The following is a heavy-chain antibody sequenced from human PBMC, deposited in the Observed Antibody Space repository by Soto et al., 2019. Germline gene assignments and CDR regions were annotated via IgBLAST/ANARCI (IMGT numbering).Heavy chain of an antibody. CDR3: ASWGVAAAGTSGTYYYYYGMDV. CDR2: INHSGST. J-gene: IGHJ6*02. D-gene: IGHD6-13*01. V-gene: IGHV4-34*01. Sequence: SETLSLTCAVYGGSFSGYYWSWIRQPPGKGLEWIGEINHSGSTNYNPSLKSRVTISVDTSKNQFSLKLSSVTAADTAVYYCASWGVAAAGTSGTYYYYYGMDVWGQGTTVTVSS. CDR1: GGSFSGYY.